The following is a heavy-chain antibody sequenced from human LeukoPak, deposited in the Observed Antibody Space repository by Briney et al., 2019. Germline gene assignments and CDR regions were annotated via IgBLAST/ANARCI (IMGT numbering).Heavy chain of an antibody. CDR3: ARDSGYDWGLLDY. CDR1: GFTFNIFS. V-gene: IGHV3-21*01. D-gene: IGHD5-12*01. CDR2: ISSISGYI. J-gene: IGHJ4*02. Sequence: GGSLRLSCAPSGFTFNIFSMNWVRQAPGKGLDWVSSISSISGYIYYADSVKGRFTISRDNAKNSLYLKMNSLRAEDTAMYYCARDSGYDWGLLDYWGQGTLVTVSS.